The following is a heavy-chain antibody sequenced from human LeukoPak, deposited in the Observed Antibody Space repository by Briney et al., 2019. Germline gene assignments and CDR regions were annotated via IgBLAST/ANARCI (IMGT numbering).Heavy chain of an antibody. CDR3: AKGARRAFDI. V-gene: IGHV4-34*01. D-gene: IGHD1-1*01. CDR1: GGSFSGYY. Sequence: SETLSLTCAVYGGSFSGYYWSWIRQPPGKGLEWIGEINHSGSTNYNPSLKSRVTISVDRSKNQFSLKLSSVTAADTAVYYCAKGARRAFDIWGQGTMVTVSS. CDR2: INHSGST. J-gene: IGHJ3*02.